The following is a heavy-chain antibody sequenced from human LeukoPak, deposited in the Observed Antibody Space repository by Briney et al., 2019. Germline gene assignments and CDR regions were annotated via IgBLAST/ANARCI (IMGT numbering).Heavy chain of an antibody. CDR3: ARDRYSYGYEMADAFDI. J-gene: IGHJ3*02. D-gene: IGHD5-18*01. Sequence: SVKVSCKASGGTFSSYAISWVRQAPGQGLEWMGGIMPIFGTANYAQKFQGRVTITADESTSTAYMELSSLRSEDTAVYYCARDRYSYGYEMADAFDIWGQGTMVTVSS. CDR2: IMPIFGTA. CDR1: GGTFSSYA. V-gene: IGHV1-69*01.